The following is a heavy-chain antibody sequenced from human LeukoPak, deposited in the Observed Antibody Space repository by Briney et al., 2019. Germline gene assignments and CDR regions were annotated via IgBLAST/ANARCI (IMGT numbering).Heavy chain of an antibody. D-gene: IGHD3-9*01. J-gene: IGHJ3*02. Sequence: GESLKISCKGSGYSFTSYWIGWVRLMPGKGLEWMGIIYPGDSDTRYSPSFQGQVTISADKSISTAYLQWSSLKASDTAMYYCARAVRYFDWLLSAHDAFDIWGQGIMVTVSS. CDR1: GYSFTSYW. V-gene: IGHV5-51*01. CDR2: IYPGDSDT. CDR3: ARAVRYFDWLLSAHDAFDI.